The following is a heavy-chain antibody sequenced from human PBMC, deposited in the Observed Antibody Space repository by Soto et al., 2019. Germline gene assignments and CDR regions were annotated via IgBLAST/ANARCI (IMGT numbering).Heavy chain of an antibody. Sequence: QVQLQESGLGLVKPSETLSLTCAVYGGSISSNKWWSWVRQPPGKGLEWIGEIYHSGSTNYNPSLKSRVTISLDKSKNQFSLKLTSVTAADSAVYYCARDDHIVVVPTSLGAMDVWGQGTTVTVSS. D-gene: IGHD2-2*01. J-gene: IGHJ6*02. CDR1: GGSISSNKW. CDR3: ARDDHIVVVPTSLGAMDV. CDR2: IYHSGST. V-gene: IGHV4-4*02.